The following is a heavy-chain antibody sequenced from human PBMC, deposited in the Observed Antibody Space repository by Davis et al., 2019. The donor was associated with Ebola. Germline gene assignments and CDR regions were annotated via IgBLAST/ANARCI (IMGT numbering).Heavy chain of an antibody. CDR1: GFSFRSYE. D-gene: IGHD1-1*01. V-gene: IGHV3-48*03. Sequence: PGGSLRLSCAASGFSFRSYEFNWVRQAPGKGLEWISYIDDSGTWTVYADSVRGRFTISRDNAKNTLYLQMNSLRAEDTAVYYCESETRLGYWGQGTLVTVSS. CDR2: IDDSGTWT. J-gene: IGHJ4*02. CDR3: ESETRLGY.